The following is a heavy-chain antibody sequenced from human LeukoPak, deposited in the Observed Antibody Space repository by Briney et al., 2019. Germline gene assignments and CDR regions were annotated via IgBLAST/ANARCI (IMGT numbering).Heavy chain of an antibody. J-gene: IGHJ4*02. V-gene: IGHV4-34*01. CDR1: GGSFSGYY. D-gene: IGHD3-22*01. CDR2: INHSGST. CDR3: ASTPYPDSSGYYGDY. Sequence: PSETLSLTCAVYGGSFSGYYWSWIRQPPGKGLEWIGEINHSGSTNYNPSLKSRVTISVDTSKNQFSLKLSSVPAADTAVYYCASTPYPDSSGYYGDYWGQGTLVTVSS.